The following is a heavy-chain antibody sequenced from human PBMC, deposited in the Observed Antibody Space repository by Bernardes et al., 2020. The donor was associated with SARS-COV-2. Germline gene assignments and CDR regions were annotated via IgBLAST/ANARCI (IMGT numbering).Heavy chain of an antibody. V-gene: IGHV3-74*01. CDR3: ARAMHYDFWSGYFPEY. CDR1: GFTFNNYC. CDR2: INSDGSIT. Sequence: GGSLRLSCAASGFTFNNYCMHWVRQAPGKGLVWVSRINSDGSITSYADSVKGRFTISRDNAKNTLYLQMNSLRAEDTAMYYCARAMHYDFWSGYFPEYWGQGTLVTVSS. J-gene: IGHJ4*02. D-gene: IGHD3-3*01.